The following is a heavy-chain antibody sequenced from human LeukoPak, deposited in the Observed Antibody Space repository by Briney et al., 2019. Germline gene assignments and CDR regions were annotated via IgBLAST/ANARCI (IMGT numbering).Heavy chain of an antibody. CDR2: FDPEDGET. V-gene: IGHV1-24*01. Sequence: ASVKVSCKVSGYTLTELSMHWVRQAPGKGLEWMGGFDPEDGETIYAQKFQGRVTMTEDTSTDTAYMELSSLRSEDTAVYYCATAEPLTPVLHGDYFDYWGQGTLVTVSS. J-gene: IGHJ4*02. CDR3: ATAEPLTPVLHGDYFDY. CDR1: GYTLTELS. D-gene: IGHD1-14*01.